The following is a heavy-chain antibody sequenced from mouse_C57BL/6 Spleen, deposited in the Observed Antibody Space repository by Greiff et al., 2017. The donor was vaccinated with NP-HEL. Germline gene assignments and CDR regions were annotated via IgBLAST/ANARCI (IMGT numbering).Heavy chain of an antibody. J-gene: IGHJ2*01. V-gene: IGHV5-9-1*02. CDR3: TRDGNYNFDY. CDR2: ISSGGDYI. Sequence: DVMLVESGEGLVKPGGSLKLSCAASGFTFSSYAMSWVRQTPEKRLEWVAYISSGGDYIYYADTVKGRFTISRDNARNTLYLQMSSLKSEDTAMYYCTRDGNYNFDYWGQGTTLTVSS. CDR1: GFTFSSYA. D-gene: IGHD2-1*01.